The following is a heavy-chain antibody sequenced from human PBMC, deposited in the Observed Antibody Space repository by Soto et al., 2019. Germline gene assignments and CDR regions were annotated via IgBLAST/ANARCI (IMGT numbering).Heavy chain of an antibody. Sequence: ASVKVSCKASGYTFTSYGISWVRQAPGQGPGWMGWISSYNGNTNYAQKLQGRVTMTTDTSTSTAYMELRSLRSDDTAVYYCARDVYYDFWSGLSGAPTRYGMDVWGQGTTVTVSS. V-gene: IGHV1-18*01. J-gene: IGHJ6*02. CDR3: ARDVYYDFWSGLSGAPTRYGMDV. CDR2: ISSYNGNT. CDR1: GYTFTSYG. D-gene: IGHD3-3*01.